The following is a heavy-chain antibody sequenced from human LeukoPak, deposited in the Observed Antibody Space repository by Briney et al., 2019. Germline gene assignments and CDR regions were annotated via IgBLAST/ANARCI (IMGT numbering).Heavy chain of an antibody. CDR1: GGTFSSYA. D-gene: IGHD3-10*01. CDR3: ARVGYYGSGIDY. Sequence: SVKVSCKASGGTFSSYAISWVRQAPGQGLEWMGRIIPILGMANYAQKFQGRVTITADKSTSTAYMELSSLRSEDTAVYYCARVGYYGSGIDYWGRGTLVTVSS. J-gene: IGHJ4*02. V-gene: IGHV1-69*04. CDR2: IIPILGMA.